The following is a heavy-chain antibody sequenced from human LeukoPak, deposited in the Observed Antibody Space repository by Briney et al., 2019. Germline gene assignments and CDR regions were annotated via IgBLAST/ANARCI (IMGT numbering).Heavy chain of an antibody. J-gene: IGHJ4*02. CDR1: GGSFSGYY. CDR2: INHSGST. Sequence: SETLSLTCAVYGGSFSGYYWSWIRQPPGKGLEWVGEINHSGSTNYNPSLKSRVTISVDTSKNQFSLKLSSVTAADTAVYYCARGRGSGSSYFDYWGQGTLVTVSS. CDR3: ARGRGSGSSYFDY. D-gene: IGHD3-10*01. V-gene: IGHV4-34*01.